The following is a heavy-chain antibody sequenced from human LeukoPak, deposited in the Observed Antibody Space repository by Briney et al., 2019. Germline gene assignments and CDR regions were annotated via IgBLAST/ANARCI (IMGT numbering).Heavy chain of an antibody. CDR1: GYTFTSYG. V-gene: IGHV1-69*13. J-gene: IGHJ4*02. Sequence: SVKVSCKASGYTFTSYGISWVRQAPGQGLEWMGGIIPIFGTANYAQKFQGRVTITADESTSTAYMELSSLRSEDTAVYYCARAVDTAMAGGYWGQGTLVTVSS. CDR3: ARAVDTAMAGGY. CDR2: IIPIFGTA. D-gene: IGHD5-18*01.